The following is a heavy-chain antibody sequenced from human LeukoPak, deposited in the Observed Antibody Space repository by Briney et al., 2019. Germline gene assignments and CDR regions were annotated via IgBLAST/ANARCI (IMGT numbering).Heavy chain of an antibody. CDR2: ISYDGSNK. CDR1: GFTFSSYG. Sequence: GGSLRLSCAASGFTFSSYGMHWVRQAPGKGLEWVAVISYDGSNKYYADSVKGRFTISRDNSKNTLYLQMNSLRAEDTAVYYCARGSARWLQFMGAYWGLGTLVTVSS. J-gene: IGHJ4*02. CDR3: ARGSARWLQFMGAY. V-gene: IGHV3-30*03. D-gene: IGHD5-24*01.